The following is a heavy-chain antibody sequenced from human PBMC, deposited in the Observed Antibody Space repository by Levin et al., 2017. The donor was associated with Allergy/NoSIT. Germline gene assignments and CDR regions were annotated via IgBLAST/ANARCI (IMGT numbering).Heavy chain of an antibody. D-gene: IGHD3-16*01. J-gene: IGHJ4*02. CDR2: IGHSGNT. Sequence: ASETLSLTCAVYGGSFIAYSWTWIRQPPGKGPEWIGEIGHSGNTRYNPSLKGRVTVSIDRSKNQFSLTLTSLTVADTAVYYCAGGPGEGSRWPFDYWGQGTQVAVSS. V-gene: IGHV4-34*01. CDR1: GGSFIAYS. CDR3: AGGPGEGSRWPFDY.